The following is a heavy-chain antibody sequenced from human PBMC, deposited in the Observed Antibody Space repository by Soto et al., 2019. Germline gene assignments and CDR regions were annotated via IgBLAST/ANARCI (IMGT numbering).Heavy chain of an antibody. CDR1: GFIFSNYG. D-gene: IGHD3-9*01. CDR3: AKEWADTLTGE. V-gene: IGHV3-30*18. CDR2: ISYDGSKQ. J-gene: IGHJ4*02. Sequence: QVQLVESGGGVVQPGRSLRLSCAASGFIFSNYGMHWVRQAPGKGLEWVALISYDGSKQYYIDAVKGRFTVSRDNSKNTLYLQTNSLRADDTAVCYCAKEWADTLTGEWGQGTLVTVSS.